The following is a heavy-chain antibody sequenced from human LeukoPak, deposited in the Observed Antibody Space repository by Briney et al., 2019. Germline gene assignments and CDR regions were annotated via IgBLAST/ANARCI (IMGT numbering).Heavy chain of an antibody. CDR2: IYYSGST. J-gene: IGHJ4*02. Sequence: PSETLSLTCTVSGGSISSSSYYWGWIRQPPGKGLEWIGSIYYSGSTYYNPSLKSRVTISVDTSRNQFSLKLSSVTAADTAVYYCARHTWGLGRSYYFDYWGQGTLVTVSS. CDR3: ARHTWGLGRSYYFDY. CDR1: GGSISSSSYY. D-gene: IGHD3-16*01. V-gene: IGHV4-39*01.